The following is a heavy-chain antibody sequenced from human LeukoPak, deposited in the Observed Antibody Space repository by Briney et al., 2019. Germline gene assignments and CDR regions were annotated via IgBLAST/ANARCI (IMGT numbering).Heavy chain of an antibody. CDR2: IYYSGST. V-gene: IGHV4-59*01. CDR1: GGSNDSYY. Sequence: SETLSLTCTVSGGSNDSYYWSWIRQPPGKGQEWIGFIYYSGSTKYNPSLKSRVTISMDRSTNQFSLKLTSVTAADAAVYHCARESFGSGRNNWFDPWGQGTLVTVSS. D-gene: IGHD3-10*01. J-gene: IGHJ5*02. CDR3: ARESFGSGRNNWFDP.